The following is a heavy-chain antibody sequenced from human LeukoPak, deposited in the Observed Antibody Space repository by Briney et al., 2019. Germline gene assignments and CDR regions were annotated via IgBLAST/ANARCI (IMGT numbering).Heavy chain of an antibody. J-gene: IGHJ4*02. CDR3: ARDDDWNYEDY. V-gene: IGHV3-7*01. CDR1: GFTFSNYW. Sequence: GGSLRLSCAASGFTFSNYWMSWVRQAPGKGLQWVANIKQDGSEKYYVDSVKGRFTISRDNAKKPLYLQMNSLRAEDTAVYYCARDDDWNYEDYWGQGTLVTVSS. CDR2: IKQDGSEK. D-gene: IGHD1-7*01.